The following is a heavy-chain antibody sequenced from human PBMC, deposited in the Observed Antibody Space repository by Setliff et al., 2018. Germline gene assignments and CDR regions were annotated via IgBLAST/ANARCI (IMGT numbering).Heavy chain of an antibody. Sequence: GASVKVSCKASGYTFTSYGISWVRQAPGQGLEWMGWISAYNGNTNYAQKLQGRVTVTTDTSTSTAYMELRSLRSDDTAVYYCARAYYYGSGSYYNGYDAFDIWGQGTMVTVSS. J-gene: IGHJ3*02. CDR2: ISAYNGNT. CDR1: GYTFTSYG. V-gene: IGHV1-18*01. D-gene: IGHD3-10*01. CDR3: ARAYYYGSGSYYNGYDAFDI.